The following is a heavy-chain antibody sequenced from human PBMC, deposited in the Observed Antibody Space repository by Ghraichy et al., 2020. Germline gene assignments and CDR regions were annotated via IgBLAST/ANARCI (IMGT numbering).Heavy chain of an antibody. CDR3: ARGPVLRYFDWLIYEEYYFDY. D-gene: IGHD3-9*01. Sequence: ASVKVSCKASGYTFTSYGISWVRQAPGQGLEWMGWISAYNGDTNYAQKLQGRVTMTTDTSTSTAYMELRSLRSDDTAVYYCARGPVLRYFDWLIYEEYYFDYWGQGTLVTGSS. J-gene: IGHJ4*02. CDR2: ISAYNGDT. CDR1: GYTFTSYG. V-gene: IGHV1-18*01.